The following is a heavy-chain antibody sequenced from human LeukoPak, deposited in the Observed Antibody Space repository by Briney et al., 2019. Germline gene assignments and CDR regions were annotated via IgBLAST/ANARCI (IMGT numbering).Heavy chain of an antibody. V-gene: IGHV1-2*02. CDR3: ARMSSSDRPYDY. Sequence: ASVKVSCKASGYTFTGYYMHWVRQAPGQGLEWMGWINPNSGGTNYAQKLQGRVTMTTDTSTSTAYMELRSLRSDDTAVYYCARMSSSDRPYDYWGQGTLVTVSS. CDR2: INPNSGGT. J-gene: IGHJ4*02. CDR1: GYTFTGYY. D-gene: IGHD6-6*01.